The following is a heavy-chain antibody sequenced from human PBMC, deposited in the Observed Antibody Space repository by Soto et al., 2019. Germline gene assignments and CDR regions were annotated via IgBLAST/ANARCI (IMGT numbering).Heavy chain of an antibody. Sequence: GESLKISCKGSGYSFTSYWIGWVRQMPGKGLEGMGIIYPGDSDTRYSPSFQGQVTISADKSIRTAYLQWSSLKASDTAMYYCETEAHYYDSSGYTRGYFDYWGQGTLVTVSS. J-gene: IGHJ4*02. CDR3: ETEAHYYDSSGYTRGYFDY. CDR2: IYPGDSDT. CDR1: GYSFTSYW. V-gene: IGHV5-51*01. D-gene: IGHD3-22*01.